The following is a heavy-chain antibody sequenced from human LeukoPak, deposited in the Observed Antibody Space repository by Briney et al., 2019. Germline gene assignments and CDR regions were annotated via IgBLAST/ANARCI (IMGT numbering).Heavy chain of an antibody. CDR2: ISGSGGST. D-gene: IGHD6-19*01. J-gene: IGHJ4*02. CDR3: AAVLRSSALDY. V-gene: IGHV3-23*01. CDR1: GFTFSSYA. Sequence: GGSLRLSCAASGFTFSSYAMSWVRQAPGKGLEWVSGISGSGGSTYYADSVKGRLTISRDNSKNTLYLQMNSLRVEDTAVYYCAAVLRSSALDYWGQGTLVTVSS.